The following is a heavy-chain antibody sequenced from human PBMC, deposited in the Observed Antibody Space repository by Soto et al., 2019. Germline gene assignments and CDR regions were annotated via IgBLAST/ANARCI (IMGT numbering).Heavy chain of an antibody. Sequence: SETLSLTCTVSGVSITSGDYYWNWIRQPPGKGLEWIGNIYYSGNTYYKPSLKSQVTISLDTSKNQFSLKLSSVTAADTAVYYCASFGVASMNWFDPWGQGTLVTVSS. CDR2: IYYSGNT. J-gene: IGHJ5*02. CDR1: GVSITSGDYY. CDR3: ASFGVASMNWFDP. V-gene: IGHV4-30-4*01. D-gene: IGHD3-3*01.